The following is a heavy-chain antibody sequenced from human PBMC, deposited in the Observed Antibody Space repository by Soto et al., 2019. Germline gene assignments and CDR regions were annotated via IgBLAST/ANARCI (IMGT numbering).Heavy chain of an antibody. D-gene: IGHD2-15*01. CDR1: GGSISSYY. CDR2: IYYSGST. CDR3: VRSVRMAVVVPSNGGLM. V-gene: IGHV4-59*01. J-gene: IGHJ3*01. Sequence: SETLSLTCTVSGGSISSYYWSWIRQPPGKGLEWIGYIYYSGSTNYNPSLKSRVTISVDTSKNQFSLKLSSVTAADTAVYYCVRSVRMAVVVPSNGGLMWGQGTMVTVSS.